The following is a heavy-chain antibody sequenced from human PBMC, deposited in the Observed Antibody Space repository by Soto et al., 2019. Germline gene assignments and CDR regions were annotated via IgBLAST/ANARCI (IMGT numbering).Heavy chain of an antibody. Sequence: QVQLVESGGGMVQPGRSLRLSCAASGFTFFRYGMHWFRQAPGKRLEWVAVISYDGSNKYSGDSVEGRFTISRDNSQNTRYLQMNSLRPEDTAVYYCAKDETMSLAGTTVDYWGHGTLVTVSS. V-gene: IGHV3-30*18. D-gene: IGHD6-19*01. CDR2: ISYDGSNK. J-gene: IGHJ4*01. CDR1: GFTFFRYG. CDR3: AKDETMSLAGTTVDY.